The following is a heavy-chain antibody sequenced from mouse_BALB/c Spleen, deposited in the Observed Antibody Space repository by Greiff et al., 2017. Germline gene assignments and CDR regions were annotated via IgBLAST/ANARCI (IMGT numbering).Heavy chain of an antibody. V-gene: IGHV1S137*01. Sequence: VQLQQSGAELVRPGVSVKISCKGSGYTFTDYAMHWVKQSHAKSLEWIGVISTYYGDASYNQKFKGKATMTVDKSSSTAYMELARLTSEDSAIYYCARERPLTGTFDYWGQGTTLTVSS. J-gene: IGHJ2*01. D-gene: IGHD4-1*01. CDR2: ISTYYGDA. CDR1: GYTFTDYA. CDR3: ARERPLTGTFDY.